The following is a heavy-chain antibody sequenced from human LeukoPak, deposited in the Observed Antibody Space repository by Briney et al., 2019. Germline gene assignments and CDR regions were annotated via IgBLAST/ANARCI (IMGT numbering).Heavy chain of an antibody. CDR1: GFTFSSYA. CDR3: AKDLGGSVSYSGYFDY. D-gene: IGHD3-10*01. V-gene: IGHV3-23*01. Sequence: GGSLRLSCAASGFTFSSYAMSWVRQAPGKGLEWVSAISGSGGSTYYADSVKGRFTLSRDNSKNTLYLQMNSLRAEDTAVYYCAKDLGGSVSYSGYFDYWGQGTLVTVSS. J-gene: IGHJ4*02. CDR2: ISGSGGST.